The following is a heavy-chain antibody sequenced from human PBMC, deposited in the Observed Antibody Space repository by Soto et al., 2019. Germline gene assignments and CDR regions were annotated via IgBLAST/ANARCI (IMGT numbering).Heavy chain of an antibody. V-gene: IGHV4-61*01. CDR1: GDSVSSASNY. CDR3: VRYSFTNGWHFDY. CDR2: IYYNGDT. J-gene: IGHJ4*02. Sequence: PSETLSLTCTVSGDSVSSASNYWGWIRQPPGKGLEWIGNIYYNGDTDYKPSLKGRVTIYLDTSKNQFSLKVNSVTAADTAVYYCVRYSFTNGWHFDYWGQGTLVTVSS. D-gene: IGHD6-19*01.